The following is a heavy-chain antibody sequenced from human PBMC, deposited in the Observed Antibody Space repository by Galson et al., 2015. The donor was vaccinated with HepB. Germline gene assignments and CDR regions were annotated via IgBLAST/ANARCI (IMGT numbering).Heavy chain of an antibody. Sequence: SVKVSCKASGGTFSSYAISWVRQAPGQGLEWMGGIIPIFGTANYAQKFQGRVTITADESTSTAYMELSSLRSEDTAVYYCARDPRYYDSIPPGAFDIWGQGTMVTVSS. CDR3: ARDPRYYDSIPPGAFDI. CDR2: IIPIFGTA. V-gene: IGHV1-69*13. D-gene: IGHD3-22*01. J-gene: IGHJ3*02. CDR1: GGTFSSYA.